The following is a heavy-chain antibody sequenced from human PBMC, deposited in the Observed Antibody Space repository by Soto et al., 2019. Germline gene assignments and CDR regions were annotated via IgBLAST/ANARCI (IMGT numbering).Heavy chain of an antibody. Sequence: PSETLSLTCTVSGGSISSSSYYWGWIRQPPGKGLEWIGYIYYSGSTNYNPSLKSRVTISVDTSKNQFSLKLSSVTAADTAVYYCARGDYGTGYFDYWGQGTLVNVSS. CDR1: GGSISSSSYY. D-gene: IGHD4-17*01. V-gene: IGHV4-61*05. CDR2: IYYSGST. CDR3: ARGDYGTGYFDY. J-gene: IGHJ4*02.